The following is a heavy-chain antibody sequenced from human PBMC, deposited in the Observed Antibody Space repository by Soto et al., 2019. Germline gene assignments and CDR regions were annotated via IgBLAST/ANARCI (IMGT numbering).Heavy chain of an antibody. V-gene: IGHV1-46*01. CDR2: INPSGGST. CDR1: GYTFTRYY. Sequence: ASVKVSCKASGYTFTRYYMHWVRQAPGQGLEWMGIINPSGGSTSYAQKFQGRVTMTRDTSTSTVYMELSSLRSEDTAVYYCARDGAPTGYSSGWSNYYFDYWGQGTLVTVSS. J-gene: IGHJ4*02. CDR3: ARDGAPTGYSSGWSNYYFDY. D-gene: IGHD6-19*01.